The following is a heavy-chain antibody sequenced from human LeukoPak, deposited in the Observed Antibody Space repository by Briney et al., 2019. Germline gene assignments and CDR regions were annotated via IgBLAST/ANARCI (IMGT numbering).Heavy chain of an antibody. D-gene: IGHD4-17*01. CDR3: AKDRIARTTVTTFDY. CDR1: GFTFTSYA. V-gene: IGHV3-23*01. Sequence: GGSLRLSCAASGFTFTSYAMTWVRQAPGKGLEWVSSICGSGDSTYYADSEKGRFTISRDNSRNTLYLQMNSLRAEDTAIYYCAKDRIARTTVTTFDYWGQGTLVTVSS. J-gene: IGHJ4*02. CDR2: ICGSGDST.